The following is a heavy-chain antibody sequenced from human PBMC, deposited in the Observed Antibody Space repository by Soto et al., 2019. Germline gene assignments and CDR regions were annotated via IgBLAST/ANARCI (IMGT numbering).Heavy chain of an antibody. V-gene: IGHV4-34*01. CDR3: ATHRDLLVRLFGLYYYYGMDV. D-gene: IGHD6-6*01. CDR2: INHSGST. CDR1: GGSFSGYY. J-gene: IGHJ6*02. Sequence: SETLSLTCAVYGGSFSGYYWSWIRQPPGKGLEWIGEINHSGSTNYNPSLKSRVTISVDTSKNQFSLKLSSVTAADTAVYYCATHRDLLVRLFGLYYYYGMDVCVQVTMVTVSS.